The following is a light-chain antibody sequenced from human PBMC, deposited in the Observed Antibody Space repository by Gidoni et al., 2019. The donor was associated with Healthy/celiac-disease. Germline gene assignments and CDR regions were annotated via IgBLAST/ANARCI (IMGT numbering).Light chain of an antibody. CDR1: SSDVGGYNY. V-gene: IGLV2-14*01. J-gene: IGLJ2*01. Sequence: QSALTQPASVSGSPGQSITISCTGTSSDVGGYNYVSGYQQHPGKAPKLMIYDVSNRPSGVSNRFSGSKSGNTALTISGLQAEDEADYYCSSYTSSSTLVFGGGTKLTVL. CDR3: SSYTSSSTLV. CDR2: DVS.